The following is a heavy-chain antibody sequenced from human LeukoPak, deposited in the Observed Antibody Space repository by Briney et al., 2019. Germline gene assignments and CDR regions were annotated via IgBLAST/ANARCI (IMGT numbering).Heavy chain of an antibody. CDR1: GGSINSYY. J-gene: IGHJ5*02. V-gene: IGHV4-4*07. Sequence: PSETLSLTCTVSGGSINSYYWSWIRQPAGKGLEWIGRIYTSGSTNYNPSLKSRVTMSVDTSKNQFSLKLSSVTAADTAVYYCARDQPPFITMIVVVPPGWFDPWGQGTLVTVSS. CDR2: IYTSGST. CDR3: ARDQPPFITMIVVVPPGWFDP. D-gene: IGHD3-22*01.